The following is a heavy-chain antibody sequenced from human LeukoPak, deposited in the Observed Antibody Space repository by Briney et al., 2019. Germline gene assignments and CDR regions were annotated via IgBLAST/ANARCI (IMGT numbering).Heavy chain of an antibody. CDR3: ARRDYYYYYMDV. CDR2: ISSSSSYI. Sequence: AGSLRLSCAASGFTFSSYSMNWVRQAPGKGLEWVSSISSSSSYIYYADSVKGRFTISRDNAKNSLYLQMNSLRAEDTAVYYCARRDYYYYYMDVWGKGTTVTVSS. J-gene: IGHJ6*03. CDR1: GFTFSSYS. V-gene: IGHV3-21*01.